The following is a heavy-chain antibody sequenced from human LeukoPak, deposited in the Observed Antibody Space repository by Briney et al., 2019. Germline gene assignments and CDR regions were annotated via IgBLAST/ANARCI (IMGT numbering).Heavy chain of an antibody. D-gene: IGHD1-26*01. J-gene: IGHJ4*02. CDR2: IRYDGTNK. CDR3: ARGSGSYTY. V-gene: IGHV3-30*02. Sequence: GGSLRLSCAASGFTFFTYGMHWVRQAPGKGLEWVAFIRYDGTNKYYADSVKGRFTISRDNAKNSLYLQMNSLRAEDTAVYYCARGSGSYTYWGQGALVTVSS. CDR1: GFTFFTYG.